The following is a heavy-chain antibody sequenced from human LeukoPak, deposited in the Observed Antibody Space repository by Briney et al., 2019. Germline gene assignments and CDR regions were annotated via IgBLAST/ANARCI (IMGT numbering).Heavy chain of an antibody. J-gene: IGHJ2*01. CDR2: INHSGST. D-gene: IGHD4-11*01. CDR1: GGSFSGFY. Sequence: SETLSLTCSVYGGSFSGFYWNWIRQPPGKGLEWIGEINHSGSTNYNPSLKSRVSISVDTSKNQFSLKLRSVTAADTAVYYCARRYGTTHHRYFDLWGRGTLVTVSS. V-gene: IGHV4-34*01. CDR3: ARRYGTTHHRYFDL.